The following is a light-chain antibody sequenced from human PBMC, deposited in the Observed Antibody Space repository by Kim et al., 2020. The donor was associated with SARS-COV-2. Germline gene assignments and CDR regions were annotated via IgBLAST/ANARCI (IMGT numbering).Light chain of an antibody. Sequence: DIQMTQSPLSLSASVGDRITITCRASQNIRTYLNWYHQKPGKAPNLLIYAASSLESGVPSRFSGSGSGTDFTLSISNLQPEDFGSYYCQQSYSTLWTFGPGTKLEI. CDR2: AAS. J-gene: IGKJ1*01. V-gene: IGKV1-39*01. CDR3: QQSYSTLWT. CDR1: QNIRTY.